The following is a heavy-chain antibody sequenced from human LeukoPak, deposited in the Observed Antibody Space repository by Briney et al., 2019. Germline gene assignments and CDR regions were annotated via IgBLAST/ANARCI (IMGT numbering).Heavy chain of an antibody. D-gene: IGHD3-22*01. V-gene: IGHV3-23*01. Sequence: PGGSLRLSCAASGFTFSSYAMSWVRQAPGKGLEWVSTVSSSSGRTYYPDSVKGRFTLSRDNSENTLHLQMNSLRAEDTAVYYCAKGGFYYESSHFDYWGQGTLVTVSS. CDR3: AKGGFYYESSHFDY. J-gene: IGHJ4*02. CDR2: VSSSSGRT. CDR1: GFTFSSYA.